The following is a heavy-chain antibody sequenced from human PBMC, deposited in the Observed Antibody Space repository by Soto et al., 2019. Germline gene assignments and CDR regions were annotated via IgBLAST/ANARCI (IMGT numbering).Heavy chain of an antibody. CDR2: ISSSSSYI. CDR1: GFTFSSYS. Sequence: GGSLRLSCAASGFTFSSYSMNWVRQAPGKGLEWVSSISSSSSYIYYADSVKGRFTISRDNAKNSLYLQMNSLRAEDTAVYYCARGLIAAAGTLYFDYWGQGTLVTVSS. D-gene: IGHD6-13*01. J-gene: IGHJ4*02. V-gene: IGHV3-21*01. CDR3: ARGLIAAAGTLYFDY.